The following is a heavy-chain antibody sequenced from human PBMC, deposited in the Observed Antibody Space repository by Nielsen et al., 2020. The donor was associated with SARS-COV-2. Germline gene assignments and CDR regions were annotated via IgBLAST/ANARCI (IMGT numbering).Heavy chain of an antibody. CDR2: ISGSGGSI. D-gene: IGHD1-26*01. CDR1: GFTFSSYA. J-gene: IGHJ6*02. CDR3: AKDLGRPEIYYYYYGMDV. V-gene: IGHV3-23*01. Sequence: GGSLRLSCAASGFTFSSYAMSWVRQAPGKGLEWVSAISGSGGSIYYADSVKGRFTISRDNSKNTLYLQMNSLRAEDTAVYYCAKDLGRPEIYYYYYGMDVWGQGTTVTVSS.